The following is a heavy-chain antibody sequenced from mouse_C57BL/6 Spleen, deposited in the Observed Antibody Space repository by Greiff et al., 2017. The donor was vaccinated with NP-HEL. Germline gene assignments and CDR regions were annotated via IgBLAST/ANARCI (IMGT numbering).Heavy chain of an antibody. CDR1: GYTFTDYE. V-gene: IGHV1-15*01. J-gene: IGHJ3*01. Sequence: VQLVESGAELVRPGASVTLSCKASGYTFTDYEMHWVKQTPVHGLEWIGAIDPETGGTAYNQKFKGKAILTADKSSSTAYMELRSLTSEDSAVYYCTRKEIYYGNPTWGQGTLVTVSA. CDR2: IDPETGGT. D-gene: IGHD2-1*01. CDR3: TRKEIYYGNPT.